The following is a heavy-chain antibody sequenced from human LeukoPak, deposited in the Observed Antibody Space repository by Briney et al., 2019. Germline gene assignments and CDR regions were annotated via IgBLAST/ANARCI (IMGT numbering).Heavy chain of an antibody. D-gene: IGHD7-27*01. CDR2: MYHSGST. J-gene: IGHJ4*02. V-gene: IGHV4-34*01. CDR3: ARGFRGDNFDY. CDR1: GGSFSGYY. Sequence: SETLSLTCAVYGGSFSGYYWGWIRQPPGKGLEWIGTMYHSGSTNYNPSLKSRVTISVDTSKNQFSLKLSSVTAADTAVYSCARGFRGDNFDYWGQGTLVTVSS.